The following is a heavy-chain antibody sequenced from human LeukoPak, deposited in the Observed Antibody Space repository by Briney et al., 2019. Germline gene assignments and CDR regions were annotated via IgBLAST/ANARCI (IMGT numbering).Heavy chain of an antibody. CDR1: GGSISSSSYY. CDR2: IYYSGST. Sequence: SETLSLTCTVSGGSISSSSYYWGWIRQPPGKGLEWIGSIYYSGSTYYNPSLKSRVTISVDTSKNQFSLKLSSVTAADTAVYYCASDLFRSSTVVTPASFDYWGQGTLVTVSS. D-gene: IGHD4-23*01. V-gene: IGHV4-39*01. CDR3: ASDLFRSSTVVTPASFDY. J-gene: IGHJ4*02.